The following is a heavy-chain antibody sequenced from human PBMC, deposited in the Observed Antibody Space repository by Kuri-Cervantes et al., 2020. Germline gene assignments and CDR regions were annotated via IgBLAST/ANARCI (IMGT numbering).Heavy chain of an antibody. J-gene: IGHJ4*02. D-gene: IGHD6-13*01. V-gene: IGHV4-34*01. CDR1: GGSISSYY. CDR3: ARQGSYSSSWDY. Sequence: GSLRLSCTVSGGSISSYYWSWIRQPPGKGLEWIGEINHSGSTNYNPSLKSRVTISVDTSKHQFSLKLSSVTAADTAVYYCARQGSYSSSWDYWGQGTLVTVSS. CDR2: INHSGST.